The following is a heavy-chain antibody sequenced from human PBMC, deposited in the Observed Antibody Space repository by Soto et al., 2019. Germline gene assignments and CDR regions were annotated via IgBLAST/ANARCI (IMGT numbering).Heavy chain of an antibody. CDR1: GFTFRTYT. Sequence: VQLVESGGGLVKPGGSLRLSCISSGFTFRTYTMNWVRQAPGKGLEWVSGIRGFSPYTFYAESVKGRFTISRDNAKNSLDLQMDSLRAEDTAVYYCARDRGYDAHDYYYSARDVWGQGTTVTVSS. J-gene: IGHJ6*02. D-gene: IGHD3-10*01. CDR3: ARDRGYDAHDYYYSARDV. V-gene: IGHV3-21*01. CDR2: IRGFSPYT.